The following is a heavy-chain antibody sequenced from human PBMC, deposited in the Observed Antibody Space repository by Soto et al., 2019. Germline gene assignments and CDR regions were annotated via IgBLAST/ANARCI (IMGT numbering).Heavy chain of an antibody. J-gene: IGHJ4*02. D-gene: IGHD1-7*01. CDR1: SGSINSFY. Sequence: SETLSLTCTVSSGSINSFYWAWMRQPAGKGLEWIGRIHSSGTTNYNPSLSSRVTMSVDPSRNQFSLRLTSVTAADTAVYYCARDRIIGTSYSDYWGQGILVTVSS. V-gene: IGHV4-4*07. CDR2: IHSSGTT. CDR3: ARDRIIGTSYSDY.